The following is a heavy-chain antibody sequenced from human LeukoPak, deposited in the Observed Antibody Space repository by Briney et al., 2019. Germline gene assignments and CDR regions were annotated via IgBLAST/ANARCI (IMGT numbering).Heavy chain of an antibody. J-gene: IGHJ4*02. CDR1: GGSFSGYY. CDR2: INHSGST. D-gene: IGHD3-10*01. Sequence: SETLSLTCAVYGGSFSGYYWSWIRQPPGRGLEWIGEINHSGSTNYNPSLKSRVTISVDTSKNQFSLRLSSVTAADTAVYYCARGRVVRGVMAYWGQGTLVTVSS. CDR3: ARGRVVRGVMAY. V-gene: IGHV4-34*01.